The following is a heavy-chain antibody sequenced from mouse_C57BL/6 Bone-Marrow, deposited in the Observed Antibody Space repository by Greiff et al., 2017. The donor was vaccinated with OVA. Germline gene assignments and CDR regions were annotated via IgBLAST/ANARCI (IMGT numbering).Heavy chain of an antibody. CDR3: ARPLLLLYAMDY. CDR1: GYTFTDYY. CDR2: INPYNGGT. V-gene: IGHV1-19*01. Sequence: EVKLVESGPVLVKPGASVKMSCKASGYTFTDYYMNWVKQSHGKSLEWIGVINPYNGGTSYNQKFKGKATLTVDKSSSTAYMELNSLTSEDSAVYYCARPLLLLYAMDYWGQGTSVTVSS. D-gene: IGHD2-10*01. J-gene: IGHJ4*01.